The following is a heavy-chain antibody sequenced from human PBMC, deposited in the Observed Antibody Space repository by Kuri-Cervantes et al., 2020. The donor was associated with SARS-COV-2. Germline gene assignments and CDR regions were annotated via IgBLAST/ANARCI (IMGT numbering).Heavy chain of an antibody. Sequence: GGSLRLSCAVSGFTFSSYSMSWVRQAPGKGLEWVAVISYDGSNKYYADSVKGRFTISRDNSKNTLYLQMNSLRAEDTAVYYCARDQYDFWSGYLRGIGDVWGQGTTVTVSS. D-gene: IGHD3-3*01. CDR3: ARDQYDFWSGYLRGIGDV. CDR2: ISYDGSNK. J-gene: IGHJ6*02. CDR1: GFTFSSYS. V-gene: IGHV3-30-3*01.